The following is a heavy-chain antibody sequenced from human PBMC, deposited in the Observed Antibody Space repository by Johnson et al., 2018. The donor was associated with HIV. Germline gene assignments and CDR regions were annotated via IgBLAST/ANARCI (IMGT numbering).Heavy chain of an antibody. J-gene: IGHJ3*02. CDR3: GGGGVGYAFDI. Sequence: VQLVESGGGLIQPGGSLRLSCAASGFTVSSNYMSWVRQAPGKGLEWVSVIYSGGSTYYADSVKGRFTISRDNSKNTLYVQMNSLRAEDTAVYDGGGGGVGYAFDIWGQGTMVTVSS. CDR1: GFTVSSNY. D-gene: IGHD2-8*02. CDR2: IYSGGST. V-gene: IGHV3-53*01.